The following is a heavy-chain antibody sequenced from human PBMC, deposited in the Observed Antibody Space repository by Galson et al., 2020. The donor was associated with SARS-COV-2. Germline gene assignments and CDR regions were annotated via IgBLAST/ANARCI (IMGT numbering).Heavy chain of an antibody. CDR3: AKDVLEMATIREYNWFDP. CDR1: GFSLSNARMG. Sequence: ESGPTLVKPTETLTLTCTVSGFSLSNARMGVSWIRQPPGKALEWLAHIFSNDEKSYSTSLKSRLTISKDTSKSQVVLTMTNMDPEDTAVYYCAKDVLEMATIREYNWFDPWGQGTLVTVSS. CDR2: IFSNDEK. D-gene: IGHD5-12*01. J-gene: IGHJ5*02. V-gene: IGHV2-26*01.